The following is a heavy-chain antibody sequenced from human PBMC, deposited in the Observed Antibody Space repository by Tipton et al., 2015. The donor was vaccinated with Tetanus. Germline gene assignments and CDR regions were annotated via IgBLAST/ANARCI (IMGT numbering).Heavy chain of an antibody. D-gene: IGHD1-26*01. CDR2: IYPSDGST. CDR3: ARGREAFDF. CDR1: GYTFTQYY. J-gene: IGHJ3*01. V-gene: IGHV1-46*04. Sequence: QLVQSGAEVKKPGASVKLSCKTSGYTFTQYYLHWVRQAPGQGLEWMGMIYPSDGSTSYAQKLQGRVTMTRDTPTSTVYMELSSLRSEDTAVYYCARGREAFDFWGQGTMVTVSS.